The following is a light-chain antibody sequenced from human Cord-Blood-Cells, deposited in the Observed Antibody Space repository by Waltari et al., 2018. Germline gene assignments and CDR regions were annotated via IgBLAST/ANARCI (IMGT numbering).Light chain of an antibody. CDR2: EVS. Sequence: QSALTQPASVSGSPGQSITISCTGTSSDVGGYNYVSWYQQHPGKAPKLMSYEVSNRPAGVSNRFSGAKSGNTAYMTISGLQAEDEADYYCSSYTSSSAYVVGTGTKVTVL. J-gene: IGLJ1*01. V-gene: IGLV2-14*01. CDR3: SSYTSSSAYV. CDR1: SSDVGGYNY.